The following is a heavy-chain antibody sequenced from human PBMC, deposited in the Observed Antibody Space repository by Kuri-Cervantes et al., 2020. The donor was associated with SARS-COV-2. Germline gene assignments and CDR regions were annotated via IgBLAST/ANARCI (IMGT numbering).Heavy chain of an antibody. V-gene: IGHV1-46*01. D-gene: IGHD3-10*01. CDR2: INPSGGST. CDR1: GYTLTELS. Sequence: ASVKVSCKVSGYTLTELSMHWVRQAPGKGLEWMGVINPSGGSTSYAQKFQGRVTMTRDTSTSTVYMELSGLRAEDTAVYYCARDGLLWFGELLYGRSPIDYWGQGTLVTVSS. J-gene: IGHJ4*02. CDR3: ARDGLLWFGELLYGRSPIDY.